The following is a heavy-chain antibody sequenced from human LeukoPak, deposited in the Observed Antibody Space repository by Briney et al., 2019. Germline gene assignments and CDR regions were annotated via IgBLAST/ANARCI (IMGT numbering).Heavy chain of an antibody. D-gene: IGHD5-18*01. CDR2: IYTSGST. V-gene: IGHV4-59*10. CDR3: ARAGLGYSYGFDY. Sequence: PSETLSLTCAVYGGSFSGYYWSWIRQPAGKGLEWIGRIYTSGSTNYNPSLKSRVTMSVDTSKNQFSLKLSSVTAADTAVYYCARAGLGYSYGFDYWGQGSLVTVSS. CDR1: GGSFSGYY. J-gene: IGHJ4*02.